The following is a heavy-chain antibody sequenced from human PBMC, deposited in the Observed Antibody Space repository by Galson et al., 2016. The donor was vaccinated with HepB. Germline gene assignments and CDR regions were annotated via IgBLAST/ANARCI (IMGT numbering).Heavy chain of an antibody. D-gene: IGHD3-16*02. CDR2: IYHTGYS. CDR3: ARGGGGVLPVGNLSLPLDF. J-gene: IGHJ4*02. CDR1: GASMPTAPW. Sequence: SETLSLTCAVSGASMPTAPWWTWVRQRPGKGLQWVGEIYHTGYSNYDPSLQNRVTITMDRAKNQFSLRLTSVTAADPAVYFCARGGGGVLPVGNLSLPLDFWGQGSLVTVFS. V-gene: IGHV4/OR15-8*02.